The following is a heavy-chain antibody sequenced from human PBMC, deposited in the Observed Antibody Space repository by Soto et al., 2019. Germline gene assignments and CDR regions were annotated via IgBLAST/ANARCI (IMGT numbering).Heavy chain of an antibody. CDR2: ITPYVDTS. CDR3: ASTSYWKGSSCYSRHYYGMDV. D-gene: IGHD2-21*01. V-gene: IGHV1-69*06. Sequence: QVRLVQSGAEVKKPGSSVKVSCKVSGGTFSKYSLSWVRQTPGQGLEWMGGITPYVDTSNYAQRFLGRVPITADKPTKRPLLEVRARNLEKTPLYSCASTSYWKGSSCYSRHYYGMDVWGQGTTVTVPS. J-gene: IGHJ6*02. CDR1: GGTFSKYS.